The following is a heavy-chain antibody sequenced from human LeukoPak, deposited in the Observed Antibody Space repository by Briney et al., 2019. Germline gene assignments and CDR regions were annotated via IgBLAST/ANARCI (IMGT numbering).Heavy chain of an antibody. CDR2: TNWNGGST. V-gene: IGHV3-20*04. CDR1: GFTFDDYG. Sequence: PGGSLRLSCAASGFTFDDYGMSWVRQAPGKGLEWVSATNWNGGSTHYADSVKGRFTISRDNAKNSLYLQLSSLRVEDTALYYCARRRRGNTVPYYYMDVWGKGTTVTVSS. CDR3: ARRRRGNTVPYYYMDV. J-gene: IGHJ6*03. D-gene: IGHD1-26*01.